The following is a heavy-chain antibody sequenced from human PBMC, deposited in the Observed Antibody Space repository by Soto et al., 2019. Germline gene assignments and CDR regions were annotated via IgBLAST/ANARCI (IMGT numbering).Heavy chain of an antibody. CDR3: AREPATGAVLRAYHFYS. J-gene: IGHJ4*02. Sequence: QVQLVQSGAEVKKPGASVKVSCKASRYSFTTYALHWVRQAPGQRLEWMGWINAGDGDTKYSEKFQGRVTITRDTSAKTAYMERCSLRSEDTSVYYCAREPATGAVLRAYHFYSCGQGTLVTVSS. CDR1: RYSFTTYA. D-gene: IGHD1-1*01. V-gene: IGHV1-3*01. CDR2: INAGDGDT.